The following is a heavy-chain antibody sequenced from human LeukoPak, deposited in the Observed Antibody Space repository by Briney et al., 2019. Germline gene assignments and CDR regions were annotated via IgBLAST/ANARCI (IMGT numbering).Heavy chain of an antibody. D-gene: IGHD3-22*01. J-gene: IGHJ4*02. Sequence: ASVKVSCKASGYTFTGYYMHWVRQAPGQGLEWMGWVNPNSGGTNSAQKFQGRVTMTRDTSISTAYMELTRLRSEDTAVYYCARGRRYYYDSSGYYHDYWGQGTLVTVSS. V-gene: IGHV1-2*02. CDR3: ARGRRYYYDSSGYYHDY. CDR1: GYTFTGYY. CDR2: VNPNSGGT.